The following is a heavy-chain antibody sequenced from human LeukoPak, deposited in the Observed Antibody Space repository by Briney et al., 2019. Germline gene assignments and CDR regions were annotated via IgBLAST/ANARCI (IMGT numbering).Heavy chain of an antibody. D-gene: IGHD6-13*01. Sequence: GGSLRLSCAASGFTFSSYGMHWVRQAPGKGLEWVAVIWYDGSNKYYADSVKGRFSISRDNSKNMLYLQMNSLRAEDTAVYYCAKPTAAGAGLLNFQHWGQGTLVTVSS. CDR1: GFTFSSYG. CDR2: IWYDGSNK. V-gene: IGHV3-33*06. CDR3: AKPTAAGAGLLNFQH. J-gene: IGHJ1*01.